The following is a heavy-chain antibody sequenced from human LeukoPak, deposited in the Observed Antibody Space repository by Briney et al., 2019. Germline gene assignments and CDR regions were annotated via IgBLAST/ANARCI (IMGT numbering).Heavy chain of an antibody. CDR1: GFTFSSYA. V-gene: IGHV3-30-3*01. CDR3: AREVQD. CDR2: ISYDGSNK. J-gene: IGHJ1*01. Sequence: PGGSLRLSCAASGFTFSSYAMHWVRQAPGKGLEWVAVISYDGSNKYYADSVKGRFTIPRDNAKNSLYLQMNSLRAEDTAVYYCAREVQDWGQGTLVTVSS.